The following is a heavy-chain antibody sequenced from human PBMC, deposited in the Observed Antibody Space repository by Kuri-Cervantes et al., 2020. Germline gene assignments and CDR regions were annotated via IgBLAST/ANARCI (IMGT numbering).Heavy chain of an antibody. Sequence: GGSLRLSCRVSGYRFTNEWIGWVRQMPGRGLEWVGIIHPSDSDTRYSPSFQGQVTISADKSISTAYLQWSSLKASDTAMYYCARPRDSGSYYLDYWGQGTLVTVSS. V-gene: IGHV5-51*01. CDR2: IHPSDSDT. J-gene: IGHJ4*02. CDR1: GYRFTNEW. D-gene: IGHD1-26*01. CDR3: ARPRDSGSYYLDY.